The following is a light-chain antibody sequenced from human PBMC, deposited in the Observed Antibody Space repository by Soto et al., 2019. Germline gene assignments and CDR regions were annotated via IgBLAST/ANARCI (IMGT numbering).Light chain of an antibody. CDR1: QSVSSN. V-gene: IGKV3-15*01. J-gene: IGKJ1*01. CDR3: QQYNYWPPWT. CDR2: GAS. Sequence: EIVMTQSPATLSVSPGERATLSCRASQSVSSNLAWYQQKPGQAPRLLIYGASTRATGIPSRFSGSVSGTEFTLTISSLQSEDFAVYYCQQYNYWPPWTFGQGTKVEIK.